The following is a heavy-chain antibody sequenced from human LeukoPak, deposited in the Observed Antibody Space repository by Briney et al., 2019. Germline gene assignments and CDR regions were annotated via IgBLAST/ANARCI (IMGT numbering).Heavy chain of an antibody. CDR3: ARDYPGSGRYYMDV. J-gene: IGHJ6*03. Sequence: PSETLSLTCTVSGDSISSYYWSWIRQPPGKGLEWIGYIYYSGSTNYNPSLKSRVTISVDTSKNQFSLKLSSVTAADTAVYYCARDYPGSGRYYMDVWGKGTTVTVSS. D-gene: IGHD3-3*01. CDR1: GDSISSYY. CDR2: IYYSGST. V-gene: IGHV4-59*01.